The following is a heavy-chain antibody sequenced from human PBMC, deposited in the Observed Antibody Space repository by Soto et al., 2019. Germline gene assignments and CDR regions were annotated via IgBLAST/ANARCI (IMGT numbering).Heavy chain of an antibody. J-gene: IGHJ1*01. CDR3: ARVSHHDIVVVPAAMVYFQH. D-gene: IGHD2-2*01. CDR2: IYSGGIT. Sequence: SLXLSCLCSGFNVSPNYMSWVRQPPGNGLYWVSIIYSGGITYYADSVKGRFTISRDNAKNSLYLQMNSLRAEDTAVYYCARVSHHDIVVVPAAMVYFQHWGQGTLVTVSS. CDR1: GFNVSPNY. V-gene: IGHV3-66*01.